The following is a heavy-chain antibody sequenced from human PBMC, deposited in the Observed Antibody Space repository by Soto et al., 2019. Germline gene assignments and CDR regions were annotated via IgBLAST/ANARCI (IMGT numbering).Heavy chain of an antibody. CDR2: MNPNSGNT. CDR1: GYTFTSYD. Sequence: GASVKVSCKASGYTFTSYDINWVRQATGQGLEWMGWMNPNSGNTGYAQKFQGRVTMTRNTFISTAYMELSSLRSEDTAVYYCARSPRVVPAAMPSRVDPWGQGTLVTVSS. CDR3: ARSPRVVPAAMPSRVDP. J-gene: IGHJ5*02. D-gene: IGHD2-2*01. V-gene: IGHV1-8*01.